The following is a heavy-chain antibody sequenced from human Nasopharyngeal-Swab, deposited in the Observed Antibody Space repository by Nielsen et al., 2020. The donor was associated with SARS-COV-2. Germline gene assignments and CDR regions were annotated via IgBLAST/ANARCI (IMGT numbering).Heavy chain of an antibody. D-gene: IGHD3-3*01. CDR2: IYTSGST. CDR1: GGSISSYY. V-gene: IGHV4-4*07. CDR3: ARGGDFWGYYYGMDV. Sequence: SETLSLTCTVSGGSISSYYWSWIRQPAGKGLEWIGRIYTSGSTNYNPSLKSRVTISVDTSKNQFSLKLSSVTAADTAVYYCARGGDFWGYYYGMDVWGQGTTVTVSS. J-gene: IGHJ6*02.